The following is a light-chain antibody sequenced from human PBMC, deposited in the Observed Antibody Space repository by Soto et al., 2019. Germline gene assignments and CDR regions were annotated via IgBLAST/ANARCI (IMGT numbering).Light chain of an antibody. CDR2: DNN. J-gene: IGLJ2*01. CDR1: SSNIGNNY. Sequence: QSVLTQPPSVSAAPGQTVTISCSGSSSNIGNNYVSWYQHLPGAAPKLLIYDNNERPSGIPDRFSGSKSGTSATLGITGLQTGDEADYYCGTWDSSLSVLGVVFGGGTKVTVL. V-gene: IGLV1-51*01. CDR3: GTWDSSLSVLGVV.